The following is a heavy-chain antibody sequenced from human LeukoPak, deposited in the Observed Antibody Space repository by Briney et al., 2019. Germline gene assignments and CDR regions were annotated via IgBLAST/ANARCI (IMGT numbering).Heavy chain of an antibody. J-gene: IGHJ5*02. D-gene: IGHD6-13*01. CDR3: ARLFGPSWVPQSFIGNENSSSWFDNWFDP. CDR2: IYYSGST. CDR1: GGSISSSSYY. V-gene: IGHV4-39*07. Sequence: PSETLSLTCTVSGGSISSSSYYWGWIRQPPGKGLEWIGSIYYSGSTYYNPSLKSRVTISVDTSKNQFSLKLSSVTAADTAVYYCARLFGPSWVPQSFIGNENSSSWFDNWFDPWGQGTLVTVSS.